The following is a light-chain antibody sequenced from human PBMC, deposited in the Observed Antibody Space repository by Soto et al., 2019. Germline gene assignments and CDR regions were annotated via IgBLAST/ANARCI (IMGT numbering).Light chain of an antibody. CDR1: QSISWW. CDR3: QQYKNYPWT. J-gene: IGKJ1*01. Sequence: DIQMTQSPSSLSASVGDRVTITCRASQSISWWLAWYQQKPGKAPKLLIYDASSLGSGVPSRVSGSGSGTEFTLTISNLQPDDFASYYCQQYKNYPWTFGQGTKVEIK. CDR2: DAS. V-gene: IGKV1-5*01.